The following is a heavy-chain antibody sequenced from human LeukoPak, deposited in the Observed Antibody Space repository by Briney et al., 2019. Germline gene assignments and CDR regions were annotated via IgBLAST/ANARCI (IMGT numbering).Heavy chain of an antibody. CDR1: GFTFSSYA. CDR3: ARDIFGGGFSPVDS. CDR2: ISTNGGTT. Sequence: GGSLRLSCAASGFTFSSYAFHWVRQAPGKGLEYVSAISTNGGTTYYANSVRGRFTISRDNSKNTLYLQMGSLRAEDMAVYYCARDIFGGGFSPVDSWGQGTLVTVSS. V-gene: IGHV3-64*01. J-gene: IGHJ4*02. D-gene: IGHD3-3*01.